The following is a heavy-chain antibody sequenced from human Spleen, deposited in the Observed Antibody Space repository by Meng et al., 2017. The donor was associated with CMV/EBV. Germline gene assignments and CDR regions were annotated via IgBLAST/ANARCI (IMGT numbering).Heavy chain of an antibody. CDR3: ARGSYSSGWYAASDY. Sequence: SVCRNSTAWNWIRQSQSRGIEWLGRTYYRSKWYNNYTVSVKSRITINPDTSKNQFSLQLNSVTPEDTAVYYCARGSYSSGWYAASDYWGQGTLVTVSS. CDR1: SVCRNSTA. CDR2: TYYRSKWYN. D-gene: IGHD6-19*01. J-gene: IGHJ4*02. V-gene: IGHV6-1*01.